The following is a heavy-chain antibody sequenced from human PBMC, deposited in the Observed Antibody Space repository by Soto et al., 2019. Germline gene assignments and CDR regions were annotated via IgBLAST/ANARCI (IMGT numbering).Heavy chain of an antibody. D-gene: IGHD2-15*01. CDR2: ISHSGTT. J-gene: IGHJ4*02. V-gene: IGHV4-34*01. Sequence: QVQLQQWGAGLLKPSETLSLTCTVYGGSFSGNYWSWIRQPPGMGLEWIGEISHSGTTNYNPSLISRVTISVDTSKNQFSLKLSSVTAADTAIYYCARGHLPGGNTFYYDYWGQGTLVTVS. CDR3: ARGHLPGGNTFYYDY. CDR1: GGSFSGNY.